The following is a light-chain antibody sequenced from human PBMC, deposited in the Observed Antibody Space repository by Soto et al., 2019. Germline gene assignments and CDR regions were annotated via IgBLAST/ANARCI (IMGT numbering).Light chain of an antibody. Sequence: EIVMTQSPATLSVFPGERATLSCRASQSISTNLAWYQQKPGRAPRLLIYGASARATGSPARFSGSGSGTEFTLTISSLQSEDFAFYYCHKYNIWPPYTFGQGTKLEIK. CDR3: HKYNIWPPYT. CDR1: QSISTN. J-gene: IGKJ2*01. CDR2: GAS. V-gene: IGKV3-15*01.